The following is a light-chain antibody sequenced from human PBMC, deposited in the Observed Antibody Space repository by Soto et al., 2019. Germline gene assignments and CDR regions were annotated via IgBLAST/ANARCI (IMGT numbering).Light chain of an antibody. J-gene: IGLJ2*01. CDR1: SSDVGGYSF. CDR3: CSYAGMYSVI. Sequence: QSALTQPPSVSGSPGQSVTISCSGTSSDVGGYSFVSWYQQHPGNTPKLIIYDVRNRPSGVPDRFSGSKSGNTASLTISGLQAEDDAHYYCCSYAGMYSVIFGGGTKPIVL. CDR2: DVR. V-gene: IGLV2-11*01.